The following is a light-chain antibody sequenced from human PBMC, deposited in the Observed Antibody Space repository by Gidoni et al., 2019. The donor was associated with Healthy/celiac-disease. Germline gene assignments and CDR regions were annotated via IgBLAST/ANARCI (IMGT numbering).Light chain of an antibody. V-gene: IGKV1-33*01. CDR1: QDISNY. J-gene: IGKJ4*01. CDR3: QPYDNLPLT. CDR2: DAS. Sequence: DIQMTQSPSSLSASVGDRVTITCQASQDISNYLNWYPQKPGKAPKLLIYDASNLETGVPSRFSGRGSGTDFTFTIRSLQPEDIATYYCQPYDNLPLTFGGGTKVEIK.